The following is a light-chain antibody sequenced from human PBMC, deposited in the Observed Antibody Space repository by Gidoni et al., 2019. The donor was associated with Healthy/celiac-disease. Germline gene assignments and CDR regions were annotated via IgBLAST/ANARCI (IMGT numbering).Light chain of an antibody. CDR3: QKYNSAPVFT. CDR1: QGISNY. Sequence: IQMTQSPSSLSASVGDRVTITCRASQGISNYLAWYQQKPGKVPKLLIYAASTLQSGVPSRFSGSGSGTDFTLTISSLQPEDVATYYCQKYNSAPVFTFGPXTKVDIK. J-gene: IGKJ3*01. V-gene: IGKV1-27*01. CDR2: AAS.